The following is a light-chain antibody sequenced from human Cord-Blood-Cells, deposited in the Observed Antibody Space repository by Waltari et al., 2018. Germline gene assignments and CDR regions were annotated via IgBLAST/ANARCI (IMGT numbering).Light chain of an antibody. V-gene: IGKV4-1*01. J-gene: IGKJ2*01. CDR1: QSVLYSSNNKNY. Sequence: DIVMTQSPDSLAVSLGERATTHCKSSQSVLYSSNNKNYLAWYQQKPGQPPKLLISWASTREAGVPDRFSGSGSGTDLTLTISSLQAEDVAVYYCQQYYSTPYTFGQGTKLEIK. CDR2: WAS. CDR3: QQYYSTPYT.